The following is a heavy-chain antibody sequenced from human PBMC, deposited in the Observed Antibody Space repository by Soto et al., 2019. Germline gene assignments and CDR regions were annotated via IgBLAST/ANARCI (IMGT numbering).Heavy chain of an antibody. V-gene: IGHV3-30*18. CDR1: GFTFSSYG. D-gene: IGHD1-26*01. Sequence: GGSLRLSCAASGFTFSSYGMHWVRQAPGKGLEWVAVISYDGSNKYYADSVKGRFTISRDNSKNTLYLQMNSLRAEDTAVYYCAKDRGSSGSPSNFDYWGQGTLVTVSS. J-gene: IGHJ4*02. CDR3: AKDRGSSGSPSNFDY. CDR2: ISYDGSNK.